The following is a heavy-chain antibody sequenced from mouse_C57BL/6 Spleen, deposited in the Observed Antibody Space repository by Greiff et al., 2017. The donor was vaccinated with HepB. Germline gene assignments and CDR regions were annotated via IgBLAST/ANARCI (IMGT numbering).Heavy chain of an antibody. CDR3: ARVLRGYFDV. CDR1: GFTFSDYG. Sequence: DVMLVESGGGLVKPGGSLKLSCAASGFTFSDYGMHWVRQAPEKGLEWVAYISSGSSTIYYADTVKGRFTISRDNAKNTLFLQMTSLRSEDTAMYYCARVLRGYFDVWGTGTTVTVSS. CDR2: ISSGSSTI. V-gene: IGHV5-17*01. D-gene: IGHD3-3*01. J-gene: IGHJ1*03.